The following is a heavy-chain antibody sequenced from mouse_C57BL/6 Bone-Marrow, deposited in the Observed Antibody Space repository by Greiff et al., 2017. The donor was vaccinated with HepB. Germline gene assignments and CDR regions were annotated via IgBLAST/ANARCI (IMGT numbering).Heavy chain of an antibody. CDR1: GYTFTDYY. CDR2: IYPGSGNT. V-gene: IGHV1-76*01. D-gene: IGHD2-2*01. J-gene: IGHJ2*01. Sequence: SGAELVRPGASVKLSCKASGYTFTDYYINWVKQRPGQGLEWIARIYPGSGNTYYNEKFKGKATLTAEKASSTAYMQLSSLTSEDSAVYFCARRGLAYYFDYWGQGTTLTVSS. CDR3: ARRGLAYYFDY.